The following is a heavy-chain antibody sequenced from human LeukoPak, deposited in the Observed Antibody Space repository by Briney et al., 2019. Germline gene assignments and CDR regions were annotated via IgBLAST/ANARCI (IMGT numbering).Heavy chain of an antibody. Sequence: GGSLRLSCAAPGFTFSTYWMSWVRQAPGKGLEWVGHIKRKTDGGTTDYAAPVKGRFTILRDDSKNTLYLQMNSLKTEDTAVYYCTATLGYWGQGTLVTVSS. V-gene: IGHV3-15*01. CDR3: TATLGY. CDR2: IKRKTDGGTT. J-gene: IGHJ4*02. CDR1: GFTFSTYW.